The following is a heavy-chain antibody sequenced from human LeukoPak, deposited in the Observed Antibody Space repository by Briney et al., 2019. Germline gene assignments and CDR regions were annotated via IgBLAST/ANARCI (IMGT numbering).Heavy chain of an antibody. V-gene: IGHV3-74*01. Sequence: PGGSLRLSCAGSGVTFNTYWMHWVRQAPGKGLVWVSRINSDGSSTSYADSVKGRFTISRDNAKNTLYLQMNSLRADVTAVYYCARAVAGTYFDYWGQGALVTVSS. CDR2: INSDGSST. J-gene: IGHJ4*02. CDR1: GVTFNTYW. D-gene: IGHD6-19*01. CDR3: ARAVAGTYFDY.